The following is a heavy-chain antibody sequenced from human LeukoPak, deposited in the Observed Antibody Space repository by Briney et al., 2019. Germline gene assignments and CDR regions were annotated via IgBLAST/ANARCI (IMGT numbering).Heavy chain of an antibody. J-gene: IGHJ4*02. CDR1: GFTVSSNY. V-gene: IGHV3-53*05. CDR2: IYSGGST. D-gene: IGHD1-26*01. Sequence: GGSLRLSCATSGFTVSSNYMSWVRQAPGKGLEWVSVIYSGGSTYYADSVKGRFTISRDNSKNTLYLQMNSLRAEDTAVYYCAKDQSGTLTEDYWGQGTLVTVSP. CDR3: AKDQSGTLTEDY.